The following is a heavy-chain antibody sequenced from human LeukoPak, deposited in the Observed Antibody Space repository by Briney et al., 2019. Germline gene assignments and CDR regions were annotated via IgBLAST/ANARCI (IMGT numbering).Heavy chain of an antibody. D-gene: IGHD3-16*01. CDR3: AREGGDV. Sequence: GGSLRLSCAASGFALSSYEVNWVRQAPGKGLEWVSYISSGSSPIYYSDSVKGRFTISRDNAKNSVYLQMDSLRAEDTAVYYWAREGGDVGGQGTMVTVSS. V-gene: IGHV3-48*03. CDR1: GFALSSYE. J-gene: IGHJ3*01. CDR2: ISSGSSPI.